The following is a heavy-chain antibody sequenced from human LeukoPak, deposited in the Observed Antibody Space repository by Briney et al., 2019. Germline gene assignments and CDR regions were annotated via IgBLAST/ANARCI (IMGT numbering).Heavy chain of an antibody. CDR2: IYTSGST. CDR3: AGDRGQFLEWLQGCDH. CDR1: GGSISSYY. D-gene: IGHD3-3*01. Sequence: PSETLSLTCTVSGGSISSYYWSWIRQPAGKGLEWIGRIYTSGSTNYNPSLKSRVTMSVDTSKNQFSLKLSSVTAADTAVYYCAGDRGQFLEWLQGCDHWGQGTLVTVSS. V-gene: IGHV4-4*07. J-gene: IGHJ5*02.